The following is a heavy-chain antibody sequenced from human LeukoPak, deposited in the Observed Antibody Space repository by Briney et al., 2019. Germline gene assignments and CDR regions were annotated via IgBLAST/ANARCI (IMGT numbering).Heavy chain of an antibody. CDR3: ARLEETIVRHNWFDP. J-gene: IGHJ5*02. CDR1: GYSFTSYW. D-gene: IGHD3-10*02. V-gene: IGHV5-51*01. Sequence: GESLKISCKGSGYSFTSYWIGWVRQMPGKGLEWMGIIYPGDSDTRYSPSFQGQVTISADKSISTAYLQWSSLKASDTAMYYCARLEETIVRHNWFDPWGQGTLVTVS. CDR2: IYPGDSDT.